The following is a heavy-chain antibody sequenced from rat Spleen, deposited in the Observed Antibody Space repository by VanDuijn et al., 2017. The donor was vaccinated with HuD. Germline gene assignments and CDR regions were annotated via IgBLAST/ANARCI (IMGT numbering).Heavy chain of an antibody. CDR1: GFTFSDYY. Sequence: VQLVESDGGLVQPGRSLKLSCAASGFTFSDYYMAWVRQPPGKGLEWMGVIWGNGNTNYNSALKSRLSISRDTSKSQVFLKMNNLQTEDTAMYFCAGGEGFAYWGQGTLVTVSS. D-gene: IGHD4-3*01. CDR3: AGGEGFAY. V-gene: IGHV2S61*01. J-gene: IGHJ3*01. CDR2: IWGNGNT.